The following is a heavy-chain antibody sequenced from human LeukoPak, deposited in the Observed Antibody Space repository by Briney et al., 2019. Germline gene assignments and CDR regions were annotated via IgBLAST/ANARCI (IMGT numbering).Heavy chain of an antibody. J-gene: IGHJ4*02. V-gene: IGHV4-59*08. Sequence: PSETLSPTCTVSGGSISSYYWSWIRQPPGKGLEWIGYIYYSGSTNYNPSLKSRVTISVDTSKNQFSLKLSSVTAADTAVYYCARLRAVAGLFDYWGQGTLVTVSS. CDR3: ARLRAVAGLFDY. CDR1: GGSISSYY. D-gene: IGHD6-19*01. CDR2: IYYSGST.